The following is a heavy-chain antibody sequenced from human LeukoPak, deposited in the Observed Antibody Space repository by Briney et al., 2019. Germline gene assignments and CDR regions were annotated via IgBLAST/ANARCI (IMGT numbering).Heavy chain of an antibody. CDR3: AKDQGYGSYYYYGMDV. D-gene: IGHD6-13*01. J-gene: IGHJ6*02. CDR2: ISWNSGSI. Sequence: GGSLRLSCAASGFTFDDYAMHWVRQAPGKGLEWVSGISWNSGSIGYADSVKGRFTISRNNAKNPLYLQMNSLRAEDTALYYCAKDQGYGSYYYYGMDVWGQGTTVTVSS. CDR1: GFTFDDYA. V-gene: IGHV3-9*01.